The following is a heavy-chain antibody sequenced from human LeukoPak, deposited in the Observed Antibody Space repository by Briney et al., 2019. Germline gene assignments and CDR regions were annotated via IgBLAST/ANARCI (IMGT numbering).Heavy chain of an antibody. D-gene: IGHD6-6*01. V-gene: IGHV1-2*04. J-gene: IGHJ6*02. CDR3: ATYSSSSASDLYYYYGMDV. CDR2: INPNSGGT. Sequence: ASVKVSCKASGYTFINYGINWVRQAPGQGLEWMGWINPNSGGTNYAQKFQGWVTMTRDTSISTAYMELSRLRSDDTAVYYCATYSSSSASDLYYYYGMDVWGQGTTVTVSS. CDR1: GYTFINYG.